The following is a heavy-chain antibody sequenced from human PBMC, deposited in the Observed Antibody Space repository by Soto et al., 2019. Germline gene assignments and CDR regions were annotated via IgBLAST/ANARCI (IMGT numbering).Heavy chain of an antibody. J-gene: IGHJ3*02. CDR3: ARARLRAVYAFDI. D-gene: IGHD5-12*01. V-gene: IGHV4-31*01. CDR1: GGSVSSGAYY. Sequence: QVQLQESDAGLVKASQTLSLTCTVSGGSVSSGAYYWTWIRQRPGKVLEWIGYIYYSGSTYYSPSLEGLLSISLDTSKNQLSLGLSSVTAADTAMYYCARARLRAVYAFDIWGQGTMVTVSS. CDR2: IYYSGST.